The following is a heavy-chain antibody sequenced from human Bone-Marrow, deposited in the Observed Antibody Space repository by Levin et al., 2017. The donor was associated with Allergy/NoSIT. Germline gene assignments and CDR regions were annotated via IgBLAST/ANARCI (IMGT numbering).Heavy chain of an antibody. CDR1: GFTFTRFW. CDR3: ARGEQYQPRDGMDV. V-gene: IGHV3-7*01. J-gene: IGHJ6*02. CDR2: INPDGNDI. Sequence: QAGGSLRLSCAASGFTFTRFWMNWVRQAPGKGLEWVALINPDGNDIYYMDSVEGRFTISRDNAKKSLDLQMNSLTAEDTAVYYCARGEQYQPRDGMDVWGQGTTVTVSS. D-gene: IGHD2-2*01.